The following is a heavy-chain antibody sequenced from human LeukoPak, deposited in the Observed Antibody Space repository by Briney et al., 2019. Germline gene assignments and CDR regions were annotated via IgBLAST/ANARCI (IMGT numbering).Heavy chain of an antibody. D-gene: IGHD5-18*01. CDR2: ISGSSSTI. CDR3: ARGGSGYYY. V-gene: IGHV3-48*01. Sequence: PGGSLRLSCAASGFTFSSYSMNWVRQAPGKGLEWVSYISGSSSTIYYADSVKGRFTISRDNAKNSLYLQMNSLRAEDTAVCYCARGGSGYYYWGQGTLVTVSS. J-gene: IGHJ4*02. CDR1: GFTFSSYS.